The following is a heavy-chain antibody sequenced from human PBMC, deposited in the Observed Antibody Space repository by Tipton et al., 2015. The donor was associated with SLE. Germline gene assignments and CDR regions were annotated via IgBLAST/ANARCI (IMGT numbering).Heavy chain of an antibody. CDR2: IHHSGST. CDR3: ARVQAYEGFDP. D-gene: IGHD3-16*01. J-gene: IGHJ5*02. CDR1: DVPISSGGYS. V-gene: IGHV4-30-2*01. Sequence: TLSLTCVVSDVPISSGGYSWNWIRQPPGKGLEWIGYIHHSGSTYYSPSLKSRVTISVDTSKNQFSLKLSSVTAADTAVYYCARVQAYEGFDPWGQGTLVTVSS.